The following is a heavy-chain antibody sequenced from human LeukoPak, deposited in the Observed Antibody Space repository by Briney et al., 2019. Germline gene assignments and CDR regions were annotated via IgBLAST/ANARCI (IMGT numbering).Heavy chain of an antibody. CDR3: SRDRTGEPDY. Sequence: GGSLRLSCAASGFTFSSYSMNWVRQAPGKGLEWVSSISSSSYYIYYADSVKGRFTISRDNAKNSLYLQMNSLRAEDTAVYYCSRDRTGEPDYWGQGTLVTVSS. D-gene: IGHD7-27*01. V-gene: IGHV3-21*01. CDR1: GFTFSSYS. J-gene: IGHJ4*02. CDR2: ISSSSYYI.